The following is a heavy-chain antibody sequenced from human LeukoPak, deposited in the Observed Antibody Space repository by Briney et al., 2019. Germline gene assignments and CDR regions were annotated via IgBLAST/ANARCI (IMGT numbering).Heavy chain of an antibody. Sequence: SETLSLTCTVSGGSINSYYRSWIRQPPGKGLEWIGYIYDSGSTNYNPSLKSRVTISVDTSKNQFSLKLTSVTAADTAVYYCASSYSSSWFRFDYWGQGTLVTVSS. CDR1: GGSINSYY. J-gene: IGHJ4*02. D-gene: IGHD6-13*01. V-gene: IGHV4-59*01. CDR3: ASSYSSSWFRFDY. CDR2: IYDSGST.